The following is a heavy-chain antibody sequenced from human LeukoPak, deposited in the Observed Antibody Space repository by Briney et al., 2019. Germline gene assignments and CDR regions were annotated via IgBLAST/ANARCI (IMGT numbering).Heavy chain of an antibody. CDR3: ATYDSSGYYSYAFDY. J-gene: IGHJ4*02. V-gene: IGHV3-30-3*01. CDR2: KSYDGSNK. Sequence: GGSLRLSCAASGFTFSSYAMHWVRQAPGKGLEWVAVKSYDGSNKYYADSVKGRFTISRDNSKNTLYLQMNSLRAEDTAVYYCATYDSSGYYSYAFDYWGQGTLVTVSS. D-gene: IGHD3-22*01. CDR1: GFTFSSYA.